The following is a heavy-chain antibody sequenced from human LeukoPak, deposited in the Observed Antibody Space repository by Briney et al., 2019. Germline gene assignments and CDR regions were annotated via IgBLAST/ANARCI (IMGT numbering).Heavy chain of an antibody. CDR2: IYGSGQTT. Sequence: PGGSLRLSCAASGFTFTIYAMTWVRQAPGKGLEWVSGIYGSGQTTYYADSVKGRFTISRDNSKNTLYLQMNSLRPEDTAVYFCARDSSSFPNYFDYWGQGTLVTVSS. CDR3: ARDSSSFPNYFDY. CDR1: GFTFTIYA. J-gene: IGHJ4*02. V-gene: IGHV3-23*01. D-gene: IGHD3-3*02.